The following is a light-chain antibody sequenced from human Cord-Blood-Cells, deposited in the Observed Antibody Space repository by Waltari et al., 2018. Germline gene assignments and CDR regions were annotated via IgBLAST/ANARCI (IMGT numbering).Light chain of an antibody. CDR1: QSVSSY. CDR3: QQRSNWSMYT. CDR2: DAS. Sequence: IVLTQSPATLSLSPGERATLSCRASQSVSSYLACYQQKPGQAPRLLIYDASNRATGIPARFSGSGSGTDFTHTISSLEPEDFAVYYCQQRSNWSMYTFGQGTKLEIK. V-gene: IGKV3-11*01. J-gene: IGKJ2*01.